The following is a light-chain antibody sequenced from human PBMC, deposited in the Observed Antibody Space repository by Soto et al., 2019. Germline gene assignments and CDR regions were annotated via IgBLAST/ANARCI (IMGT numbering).Light chain of an antibody. CDR1: STDIGSYNY. CDR2: DVS. CDR3: SSYGASSTL. J-gene: IGLJ2*01. Sequence: QSALTQLDSLSGSPGHSITISCTGASTDIGSYNYVSWYQQHPGKAPKLMIFDVSYRPCGISDRFSGSKSGNTASLTISGLQPEDEADYYCSSYGASSTLFGGGTKVTVL. V-gene: IGLV2-14*03.